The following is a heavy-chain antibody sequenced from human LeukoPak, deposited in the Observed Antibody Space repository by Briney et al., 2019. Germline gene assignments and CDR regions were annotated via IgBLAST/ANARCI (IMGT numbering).Heavy chain of an antibody. CDR3: VTEVSGSFPT. D-gene: IGHD1-26*01. V-gene: IGHV3-23*01. CDR1: GFIFRSYG. Sequence: GGSLRLSCAASGFIFRSYGMSWVRQAPGKGLEWVSGISSSGGTTHYADSVQGRFTISRDNSKNTLYLQMNSLKNEDTAVYYCVTEVSGSFPTWGQGTLVTVSS. CDR2: ISSSGGTT. J-gene: IGHJ4*02.